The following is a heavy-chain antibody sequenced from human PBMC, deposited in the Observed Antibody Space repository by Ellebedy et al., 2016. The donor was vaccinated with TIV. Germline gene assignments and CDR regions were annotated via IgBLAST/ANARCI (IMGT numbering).Heavy chain of an antibody. CDR1: GYTFTSFG. CDR2: ISAFNGDT. Sequence: ASVKVSCKASGYTFTSFGITWVRQAPGQGLEWMGWISAFNGDTNYVQKLQGRVTMTSDTSTSTAYMELRSLRSDDTAVYYCARVIGLRDCSGDICSPPPPLDHWGQGALVTVSS. D-gene: IGHD2-15*01. CDR3: ARVIGLRDCSGDICSPPPPLDH. J-gene: IGHJ4*02. V-gene: IGHV1-18*04.